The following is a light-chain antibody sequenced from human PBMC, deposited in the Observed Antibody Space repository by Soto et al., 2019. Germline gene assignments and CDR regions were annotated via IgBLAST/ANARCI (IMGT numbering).Light chain of an antibody. Sequence: DIQLTQTPSTLAASIGDSVTITCRASQSISSWLAWYQQKPGKAPKLLIYDASSLQSGVPSRFSGSGSGTEFTLTISSLQPDDFATYYCQQYNSYPLTFGGGTKVDIK. CDR3: QQYNSYPLT. CDR1: QSISSW. J-gene: IGKJ4*01. CDR2: DAS. V-gene: IGKV1-5*01.